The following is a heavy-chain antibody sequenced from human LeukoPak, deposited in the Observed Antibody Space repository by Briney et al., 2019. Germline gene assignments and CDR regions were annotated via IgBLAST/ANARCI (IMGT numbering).Heavy chain of an antibody. CDR2: IYDTGRT. V-gene: IGHV4-59*01. Sequence: SETLSLTCTVSAGSISGYYWTWIRQPPGKGLEWIGYIYDTGRTNYNPSLKSRVDISLDTSKNQFSLQLNSVTAADTAVYYCARWFCSGGSCRGAVDYWGQGTLVTVSS. D-gene: IGHD2-15*01. CDR3: ARWFCSGGSCRGAVDY. CDR1: AGSISGYY. J-gene: IGHJ4*02.